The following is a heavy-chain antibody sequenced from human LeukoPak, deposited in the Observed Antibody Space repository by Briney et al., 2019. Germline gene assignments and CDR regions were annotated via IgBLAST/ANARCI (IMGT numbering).Heavy chain of an antibody. CDR2: IYPGDSDT. V-gene: IGHV5-51*01. D-gene: IGHD3-22*01. Sequence: GESLKISCQGSGYSFTSYWIGWVRQMPGKGLEWMGIIYPGDSDTRYSPSFQGQVTISADKSISTAYLQWSSLKASDTAMYYCARHRGYYYNYYYYYMDVWGKGTTVTISS. J-gene: IGHJ6*03. CDR1: GYSFTSYW. CDR3: ARHRGYYYNYYYYYMDV.